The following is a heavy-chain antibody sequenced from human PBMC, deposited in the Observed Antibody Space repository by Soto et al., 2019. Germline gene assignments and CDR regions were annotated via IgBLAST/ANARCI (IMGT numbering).Heavy chain of an antibody. CDR2: IYYSGST. Sequence: SETLSLTCTVSRGSITSYYWSWIRQPPGKGLEWIGYIYYSGSTNYNPSLKSRVTISVDTSKNQFSLKLSSVTAADTAVYYCARVRRYYDILTGYFASVMDVWGQGTTVTVSS. D-gene: IGHD3-9*01. CDR3: ARVRRYYDILTGYFASVMDV. J-gene: IGHJ6*02. V-gene: IGHV4-59*01. CDR1: RGSITSYY.